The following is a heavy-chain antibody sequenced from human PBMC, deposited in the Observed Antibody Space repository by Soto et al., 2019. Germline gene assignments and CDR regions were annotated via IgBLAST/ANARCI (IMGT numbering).Heavy chain of an antibody. CDR1: GYTFTCYG. J-gene: IGHJ6*02. V-gene: IGHV1-18*01. D-gene: IGHD3-10*01. CDR2: ISAYNGNT. Sequence: ASVKVSCKASGYTFTCYGISWVRQAPGQGLEWMGWISAYNGNTNYAQKLQGRVTMTTDTSTSTAYMELRSLRSDDTAVYYCAREITMVRGVIMGMDAWGQGTTVNVSS. CDR3: AREITMVRGVIMGMDA.